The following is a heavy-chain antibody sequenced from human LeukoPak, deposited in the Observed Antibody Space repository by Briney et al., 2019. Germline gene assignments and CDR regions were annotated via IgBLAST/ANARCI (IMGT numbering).Heavy chain of an antibody. D-gene: IGHD3-22*01. CDR3: ARGRQDVTMIVVIMTAVSYYLDV. CDR2: MNPSGST. Sequence: SETLSLTCAVYGGSFSGYYWTWIRHTPEKGLEWIGEMNPSGSTNCNPSLKSRVTISVDTSKNQFSLTLSSVTAADTAVYYCARGRQDVTMIVVIMTAVSYYLDVWGKGTTVTVS. V-gene: IGHV4-34*01. CDR1: GGSFSGYY. J-gene: IGHJ6*03.